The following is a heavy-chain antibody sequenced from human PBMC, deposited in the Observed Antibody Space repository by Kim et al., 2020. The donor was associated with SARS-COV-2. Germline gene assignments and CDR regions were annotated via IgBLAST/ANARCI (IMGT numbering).Heavy chain of an antibody. CDR3: VSRYGTSARWRY. V-gene: IGHV1-8*01. Sequence: ASVKVSCKASGYIFSSDDINWVRQATGQGLEWMGWIDPRTVNTAYAQKLQGRVTMTRDTSINTVYMELSSLTLDDTAVYYCVSRYGTSARWRYWGQGTLVTVSS. D-gene: IGHD5-18*01. J-gene: IGHJ4*02. CDR1: GYIFSSDD. CDR2: IDPRTVNT.